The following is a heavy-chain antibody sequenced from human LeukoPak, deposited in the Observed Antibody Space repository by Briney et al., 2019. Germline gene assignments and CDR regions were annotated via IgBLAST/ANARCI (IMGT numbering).Heavy chain of an antibody. CDR3: ARGPGIAAADAVSY. CDR2: INHSGST. Sequence: PSETLSLTCAVYGGSFSDYYWSWIRQPPGKGLEWIGEINHSGSTNYNSSFKSRVTISVDTSKKQFSLKLSSVTAADTAVYYCARGPGIAAADAVSYWGQGTLVTVSS. CDR1: GGSFSDYY. J-gene: IGHJ4*02. V-gene: IGHV4-34*01. D-gene: IGHD6-25*01.